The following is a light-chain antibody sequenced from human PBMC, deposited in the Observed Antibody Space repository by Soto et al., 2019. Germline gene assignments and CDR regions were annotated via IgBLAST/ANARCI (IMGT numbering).Light chain of an antibody. CDR3: QKYNSYSVND. V-gene: IGKV1-5*01. Sequence: DLQSPKSXYHTSASVVDRVKITGLSRPSISGWLAWYQQKPGKAHTLMIYDASSLESGVPSRFSGSGSGTEFTLTIRRLKPDDFATYCCQKYNSYSVNDFGKGNTVDIK. CDR2: DAS. J-gene: IGKJ2*01. CDR1: PSISGW.